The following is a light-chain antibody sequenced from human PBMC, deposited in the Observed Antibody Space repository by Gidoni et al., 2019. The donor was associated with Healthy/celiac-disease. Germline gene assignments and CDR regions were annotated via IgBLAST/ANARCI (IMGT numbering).Light chain of an antibody. V-gene: IGLV2-14*01. J-gene: IGLJ2*01. CDR3: SSYTSSSTLV. CDR2: DVS. CDR1: SSDVGVYNY. Sequence: QSALTPPASVSSSPGHSITISCTGTSSDVGVYNYVSWYQQQPGKAPKLMIYDVSNRPSGVSNRFSGSKSGNTASLTISGLQAEDEADYYCSSYTSSSTLVFGGGTKLTVL.